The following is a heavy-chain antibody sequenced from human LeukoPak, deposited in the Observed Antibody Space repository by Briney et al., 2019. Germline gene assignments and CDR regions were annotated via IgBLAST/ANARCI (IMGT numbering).Heavy chain of an antibody. V-gene: IGHV1-2*02. D-gene: IGHD4-17*01. CDR2: INPNSGGT. J-gene: IGHJ4*02. Sequence: GASVKVSCKASGYTFTGYYMHWVRQAPGQGLEWMGWINPNSGGTNYAQKFQGRVTMTRDTSISTAYMELSRLRSDDTAVYYCARVSTPSTVTTYDCWGQGTLVTVSS. CDR1: GYTFTGYY. CDR3: ARVSTPSTVTTYDC.